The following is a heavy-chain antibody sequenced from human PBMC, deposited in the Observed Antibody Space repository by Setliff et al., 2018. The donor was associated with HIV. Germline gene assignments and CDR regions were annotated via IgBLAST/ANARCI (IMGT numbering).Heavy chain of an antibody. V-gene: IGHV4-39*01. CDR1: GASVSSYSYF. CDR3: ARSYDSSGYYYVFDY. CDR2: IYRSGST. Sequence: SETLSLTCTVSGASVSSYSYFWGWVRQPPGKGLEWIGIIYRSGSTYYNPSLKSRVTISIDTSRNQFSLNLSSVTTADTAVYYCARSYDSSGYYYVFDYWGQGTLVTVSS. D-gene: IGHD3-22*01. J-gene: IGHJ4*02.